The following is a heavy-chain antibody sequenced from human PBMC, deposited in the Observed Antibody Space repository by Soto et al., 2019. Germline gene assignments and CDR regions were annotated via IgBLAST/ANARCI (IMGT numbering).Heavy chain of an antibody. CDR2: IYYSGST. CDR3: ARLQGRDYYYSYGMDV. V-gene: IGHV4-59*01. Sequence: PSETLSLTCTVACGSSSSYYGSWIRQPPGKGLEWIGYIYYSGSTNYNPSLKGRVTISVDTSKNQFSLKLSSVTAADTAVYYCARLQGRDYYYSYGMDVWGQGTTVTVSS. J-gene: IGHJ6*02. CDR1: CGSSSSYY.